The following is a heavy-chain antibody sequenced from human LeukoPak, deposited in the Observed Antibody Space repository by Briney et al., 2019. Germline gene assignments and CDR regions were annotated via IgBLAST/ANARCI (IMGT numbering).Heavy chain of an antibody. CDR2: ISSGGTLM. D-gene: IGHD1-1*01. J-gene: IGHJ4*02. V-gene: IGHV3-21*01. CDR1: GFTFSSYS. Sequence: PGGSLRLSCAASGFTFSSYSINWVRQAPGKGLEWVSSISSGGTLMYYADSVKGRFPISRGNAKKSVFLQMNSLRAEDSAVYYCAREPTGDYWGQGMLVTVSS. CDR3: AREPTGDY.